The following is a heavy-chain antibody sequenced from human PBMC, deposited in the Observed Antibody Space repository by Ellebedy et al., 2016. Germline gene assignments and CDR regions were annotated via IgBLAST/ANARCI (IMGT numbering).Heavy chain of an antibody. Sequence: GGSLRLXCAASGFTFSRFGIHWVRQAPGKGLEWVALISDDGSHKDYTDSVKGRFTISRDSSKTSVSLQMNSLRLEDTAVYYCARVRSPEFYKRSAMDVWGQGTTVTVSS. D-gene: IGHD1-14*01. CDR3: ARVRSPEFYKRSAMDV. CDR1: GFTFSRFG. J-gene: IGHJ6*02. CDR2: ISDDGSHK. V-gene: IGHV3-30*03.